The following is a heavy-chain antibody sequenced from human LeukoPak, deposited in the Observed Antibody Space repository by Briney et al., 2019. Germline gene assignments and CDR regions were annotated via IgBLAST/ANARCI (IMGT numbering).Heavy chain of an antibody. CDR2: IYYSGNT. CDR3: ARISSTVITIGRFDP. J-gene: IGHJ5*02. CDR1: GGSISSSSYY. V-gene: IGHV4-39*07. Sequence: SETLSLTCTVSGGSISSSSYYWGWIRQPPGKGLEWIGSIYYSGNTYYNPSLKSRATISVDTSKNQFSLKLSSVTAADTAVYYCARISSTVITIGRFDPWGQGTLVTVSS. D-gene: IGHD4-23*01.